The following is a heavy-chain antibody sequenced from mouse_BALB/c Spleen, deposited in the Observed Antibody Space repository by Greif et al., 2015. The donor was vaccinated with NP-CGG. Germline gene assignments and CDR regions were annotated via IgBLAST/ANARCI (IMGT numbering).Heavy chain of an antibody. D-gene: IGHD4-1*01. V-gene: IGHV1-84*02. J-gene: IGHJ4*01. CDR3: ARRTGTEAMDY. CDR2: IYPGSGNT. CDR1: GYTFTDYY. Sequence: QVQLQQSGPELVKPGASVKISCKASGYTFTDYYINWVKQKPGQGLEWIGWIYPGSGNTKYNEKFKGKATLTVDTSSSTAYMQFGSLTSEDTAVYFCARRTGTEAMDYWGQGTSVTVSS.